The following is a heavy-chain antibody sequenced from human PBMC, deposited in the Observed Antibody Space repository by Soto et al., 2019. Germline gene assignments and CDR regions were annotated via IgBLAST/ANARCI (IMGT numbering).Heavy chain of an antibody. D-gene: IGHD3-10*01. V-gene: IGHV3-23*01. J-gene: IGHJ3*02. CDR3: AKDRGGSMVRGVNGAFDI. Sequence: GGSLRLSCAASGFTFSSYAMSWVRQAPGKGLEWVSAISGSGGSTYYADSVKGRFTISRDNSKNTLYLQMNSLRAEDTAVYYCAKDRGGSMVRGVNGAFDIWGQGTMVTVSS. CDR2: ISGSGGST. CDR1: GFTFSSYA.